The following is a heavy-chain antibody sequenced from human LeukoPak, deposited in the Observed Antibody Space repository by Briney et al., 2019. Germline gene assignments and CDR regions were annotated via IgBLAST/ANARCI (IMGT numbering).Heavy chain of an antibody. V-gene: IGHV1-2*02. J-gene: IGHJ1*01. CDR3: ARAKLDDCGGVCDQYFQH. CDR1: GYTFTSYY. D-gene: IGHD2-21*02. Sequence: GASVKVSCKASGYTFTSYYMHWVRQAPGQGLEWMGWINPNSGGTNYAQKFQGRVTMTRDTSISTAYMELSRLRSDDTAVYYCARAKLDDCGGVCDQYFQHWGQGTLVTVSS. CDR2: INPNSGGT.